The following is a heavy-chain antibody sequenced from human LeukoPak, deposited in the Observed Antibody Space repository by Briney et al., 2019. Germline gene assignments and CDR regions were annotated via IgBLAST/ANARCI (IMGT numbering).Heavy chain of an antibody. Sequence: SETLSLTCTVSGGSISSYYWSWIRQPPGKGLEWIAYIYHTGSTSYNPSLKGRVTISVDTSKNQFSLKLSSVAAADTAVYYCARGLNRSDYGDYGYWGQGTLVTVSS. V-gene: IGHV4-59*01. CDR2: IYHTGST. J-gene: IGHJ4*02. D-gene: IGHD4-17*01. CDR3: ARGLNRSDYGDYGY. CDR1: GGSISSYY.